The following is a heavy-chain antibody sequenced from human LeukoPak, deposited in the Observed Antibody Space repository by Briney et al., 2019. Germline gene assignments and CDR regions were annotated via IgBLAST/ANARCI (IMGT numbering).Heavy chain of an antibody. CDR1: GFTFNNYN. CDR2: ITSSGTYI. Sequence: PGGSLRLSCAASGFTFNNYNMNWVRQAPGRALEWVSSITSSGTYIFYADSVKGRLTISRYNAKNSLYLQMNSLGPEDTAVYYCARDPYSGNYGNYYYYYMDVWGKGTTVTISS. V-gene: IGHV3-21*01. J-gene: IGHJ6*03. D-gene: IGHD1-26*01. CDR3: ARDPYSGNYGNYYYYYMDV.